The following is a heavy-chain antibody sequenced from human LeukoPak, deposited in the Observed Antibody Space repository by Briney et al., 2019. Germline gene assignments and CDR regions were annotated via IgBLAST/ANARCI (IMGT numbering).Heavy chain of an antibody. D-gene: IGHD2-15*01. CDR3: ARVGVVVAATGNLWFDP. Sequence: PGGSLRLSCAASGFTFSSYEMNWVRQAPGKGLEWVSYISSSGTTIYYADSVKGRFTISRDNAKNSLYLQMNSLRDEDTAVYYCARVGVVVAATGNLWFDPWGQGTLVTVSS. J-gene: IGHJ5*02. V-gene: IGHV3-48*03. CDR2: ISSSGTTI. CDR1: GFTFSSYE.